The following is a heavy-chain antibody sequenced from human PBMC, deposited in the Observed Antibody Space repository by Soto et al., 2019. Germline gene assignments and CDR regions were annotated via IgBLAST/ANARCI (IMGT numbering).Heavy chain of an antibody. CDR1: GFTFSSYS. V-gene: IGHV3-21*01. Sequence: GGSLRLFCAASGFTFSSYSMNWVRQAPGKGLEWVSSISSSSSYIYYADSVKGRFTISRDNAKNSLYLQMNSLRAEDTAVYYCARTTMVRGVDAFDIWGQGTMVTVSS. D-gene: IGHD3-10*01. J-gene: IGHJ3*02. CDR2: ISSSSSYI. CDR3: ARTTMVRGVDAFDI.